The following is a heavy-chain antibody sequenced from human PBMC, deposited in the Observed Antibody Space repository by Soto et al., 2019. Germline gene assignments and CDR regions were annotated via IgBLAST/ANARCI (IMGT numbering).Heavy chain of an antibody. J-gene: IGHJ5*02. CDR2: VYYNGRT. D-gene: IGHD2-15*01. Sequence: SETLSLTCTVSGGSVSSGNFYWSWIRQPPGKGLEWIGHVYYNGRTNYNPSLKTRVTMSVDTSRNQFSLKLTSVTAADTAVYYCARSGVVIAAKWFDPWGQGTLVTVSS. CDR3: ARSGVVIAAKWFDP. V-gene: IGHV4-61*01. CDR1: GGSVSSGNFY.